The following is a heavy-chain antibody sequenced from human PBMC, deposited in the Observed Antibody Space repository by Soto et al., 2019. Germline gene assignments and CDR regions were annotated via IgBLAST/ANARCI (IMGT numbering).Heavy chain of an antibody. J-gene: IGHJ6*02. CDR2: ISYDGSNK. CDR1: GFTFSSYA. V-gene: IGHV3-30-3*01. Sequence: QVQLVESGGGVVQPGRSLRLSCAASGFTFSSYAMHWVRQAPGKGLEWVAVISYDGSNKYYADSVKGRFTISRDNSKNTLYLQMNSLRAEDTAVYYCARYSSSWYFQPTGEYHYYYGMDVWGQGTTVTVSS. CDR3: ARYSSSWYFQPTGEYHYYYGMDV. D-gene: IGHD6-13*01.